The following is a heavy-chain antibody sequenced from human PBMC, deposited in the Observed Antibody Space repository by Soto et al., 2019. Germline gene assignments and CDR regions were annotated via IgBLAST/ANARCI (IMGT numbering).Heavy chain of an antibody. Sequence: GGSLRLPCTVSGFAFNNYGINWVRQAPGKGLEWVSSISKSDYTYYSDSVNGRFTISRDNAKNSVSLQMNTLRVEDTAVYYCAREDSIIIPAVWGCWGLGSLVTVSS. V-gene: IGHV3-21*01. D-gene: IGHD3-22*01. CDR1: GFAFNNYG. CDR2: ISKSDYT. J-gene: IGHJ4*02. CDR3: AREDSIIIPAVWGC.